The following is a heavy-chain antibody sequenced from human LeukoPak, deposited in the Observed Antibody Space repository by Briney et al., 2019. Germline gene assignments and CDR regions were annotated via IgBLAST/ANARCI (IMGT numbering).Heavy chain of an antibody. CDR3: TRDNNWNARTDY. V-gene: IGHV3-49*04. J-gene: IGHJ4*02. Sequence: GGSLRLSCTASGFTFGDYAMSWVRQAPGKGLEWVGFIRSKAYGGTTEYAASVKGRFTISRDDSKSIAYLQMNSLKTEDTAVYYCTRDNNWNARTDYWGQGTLVTVSS. D-gene: IGHD1-20*01. CDR1: GFTFGDYA. CDR2: IRSKAYGGTT.